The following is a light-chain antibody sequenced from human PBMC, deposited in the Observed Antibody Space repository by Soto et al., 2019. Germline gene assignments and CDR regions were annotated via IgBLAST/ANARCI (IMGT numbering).Light chain of an antibody. V-gene: IGLV1-40*01. J-gene: IGLJ2*01. CDR1: SSNIGAGYD. Sequence: QSVLTQPPSVSGAPGQRVTLSCTGSSSNIGAGYDVHWYQQLPGTAPKLLIYGNSNRPSGVPDRVSGSKSGTSASLAITGLQAEDEADYYCQSYDSSLGAPVVFGGGTKLTVL. CDR3: QSYDSSLGAPVV. CDR2: GNS.